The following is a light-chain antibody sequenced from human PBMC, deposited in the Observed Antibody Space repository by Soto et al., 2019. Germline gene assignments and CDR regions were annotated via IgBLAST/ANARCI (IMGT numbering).Light chain of an antibody. CDR3: MQALQTPIT. V-gene: IGKV2-28*01. J-gene: IGKJ5*01. CDR1: QSLLHSNGYNY. CDR2: LGS. Sequence: DIVMTQSPLSLPVTPGEPASIPCRSSQSLLHSNGYNYLDWYLQKPGQSPQLLIYLGSNRASGVPDRFSGSGSGTDFTLKISRVEAGDVGVYYCMQALQTPITFGQGARLEI.